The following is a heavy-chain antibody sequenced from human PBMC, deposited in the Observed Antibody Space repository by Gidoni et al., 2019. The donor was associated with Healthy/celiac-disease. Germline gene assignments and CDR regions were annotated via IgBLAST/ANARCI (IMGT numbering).Heavy chain of an antibody. Sequence: VQLVESEGGLVLPGASRTPACAASGFTFHGAPRHWVRKPPGTGLEWVGRSRRKAKWYATAYAASVKVRFTISRDDSKNTAYLQMNSLKAEDTAVYYCTRHGDCSGGSCYFRYLDYYYGMDVWGQGTTVTVSS. CDR1: GFTFHGAP. CDR2: SRRKAKWYAT. D-gene: IGHD2-15*01. V-gene: IGHV3-73*02. CDR3: TRHGDCSGGSCYFRYLDYYYGMDV. J-gene: IGHJ6*02.